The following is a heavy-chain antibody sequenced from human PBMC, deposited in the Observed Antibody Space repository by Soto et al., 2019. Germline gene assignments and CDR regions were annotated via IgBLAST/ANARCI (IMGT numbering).Heavy chain of an antibody. V-gene: IGHV3-23*01. Sequence: GGSLRLSCAASGFTFSSYAMSWVRQAPGKGLEWVSAISGSGGSTYYADSVKGRFTISRDNSKNTLYLQMNSLRAEDTAVYYCAKGGVYDYSFSWFDPWGQGTLVTVSS. J-gene: IGHJ5*02. CDR2: ISGSGGST. CDR3: AKGGVYDYSFSWFDP. D-gene: IGHD4-4*01. CDR1: GFTFSSYA.